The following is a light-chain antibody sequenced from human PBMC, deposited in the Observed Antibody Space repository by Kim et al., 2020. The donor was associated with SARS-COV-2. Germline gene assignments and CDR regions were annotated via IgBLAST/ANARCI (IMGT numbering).Light chain of an antibody. CDR1: SSNIGSNY. CDR3: AAWDDSLRV. CDR2: RNN. Sequence: PGQRVTISCSGSSSNIGSNYVYWYQQLPGTAPKLLIYRNNQRPSGVPDRFSGSKSGTSASLAISGLRSEDEADYYCAAWDDSLRVFGTGTKVTVL. J-gene: IGLJ1*01. V-gene: IGLV1-47*01.